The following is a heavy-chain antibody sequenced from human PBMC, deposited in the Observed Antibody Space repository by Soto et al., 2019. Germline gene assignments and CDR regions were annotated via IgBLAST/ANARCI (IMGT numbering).Heavy chain of an antibody. Sequence: QLQLQESGSGLVKPSQTLSLTCAVSGGSISSGGYPWSWIRQPPGKGLEGSGYIYHSGSTYYNPSLKSRVTISVDRSKNQFSLKLSSVTAADTAVYYCAAGGGLPRYYWGQGTLVTVSS. J-gene: IGHJ4*02. D-gene: IGHD5-12*01. CDR2: IYHSGST. CDR1: GGSISSGGYP. V-gene: IGHV4-30-2*01. CDR3: AAGGGLPRYY.